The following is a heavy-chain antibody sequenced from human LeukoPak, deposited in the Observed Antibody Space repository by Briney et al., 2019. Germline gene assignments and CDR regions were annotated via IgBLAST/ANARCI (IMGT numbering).Heavy chain of an antibody. CDR3: ARLYSSSSRAIDY. J-gene: IGHJ4*02. V-gene: IGHV3-48*01. D-gene: IGHD6-6*01. CDR1: GFTFSSYS. Sequence: PGGSLRLSCAASGFTFSSYSMNWVRQAPGKGLEWVSYISSSSTIYYADSVKGRFTISRDNAKNSLYLQMNSLRAEDTAVYYCARLYSSSSRAIDYWGQGTLVTVSS. CDR2: ISSSSTI.